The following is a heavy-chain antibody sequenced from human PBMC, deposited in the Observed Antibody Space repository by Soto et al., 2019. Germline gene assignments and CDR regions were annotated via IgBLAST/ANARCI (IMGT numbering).Heavy chain of an antibody. Sequence: GGSLRLSCAASGFTFSSYGMHWVRQAPGKGLEWVAVISYDGSNKYYADSVKGRFTISRDNSKNTLYLQMNSLRAEDTAVYYCAKGDYYYDSRGYYYRFEYSQHGAQGTRVTVSS. CDR2: ISYDGSNK. D-gene: IGHD3-22*01. CDR1: GFTFSSYG. V-gene: IGHV3-30*18. CDR3: AKGDYYYDSRGYYYRFEYSQH. J-gene: IGHJ1*01.